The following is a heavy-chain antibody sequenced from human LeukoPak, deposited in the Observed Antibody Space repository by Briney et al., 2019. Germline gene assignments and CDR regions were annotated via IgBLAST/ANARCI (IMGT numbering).Heavy chain of an antibody. D-gene: IGHD3-10*01. CDR3: ARDMGWFGGLTHNYYYYGMDV. Sequence: PSETLSLTCTVSGGSISSYYWSWIRQPAGKGLEWTGRIYTSGSTNYNPSLKSRVTMSVDTSKNQFSLKLSSVTAADTAVYYCARDMGWFGGLTHNYYYYGMDVWGQGTTVTVSS. CDR2: IYTSGST. V-gene: IGHV4-4*07. J-gene: IGHJ6*02. CDR1: GGSISSYY.